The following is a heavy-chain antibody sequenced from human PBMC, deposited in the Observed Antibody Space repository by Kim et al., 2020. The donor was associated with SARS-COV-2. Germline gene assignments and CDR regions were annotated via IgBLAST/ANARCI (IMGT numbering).Heavy chain of an antibody. V-gene: IGHV4-39*01. Sequence: FNPSLKSRVTMSLDTSKMQFSLRLSSVTAADTAVYFCARIYSSDFYLDVWGKGTSVTVSS. D-gene: IGHD2-15*01. CDR3: ARIYSSDFYLDV. J-gene: IGHJ6*03.